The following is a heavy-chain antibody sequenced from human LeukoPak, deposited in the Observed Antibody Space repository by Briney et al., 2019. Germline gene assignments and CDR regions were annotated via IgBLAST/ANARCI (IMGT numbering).Heavy chain of an antibody. CDR3: ATETYSREIDAFDI. CDR1: GYTFTSYY. Sequence: ASVTVSCTASGYTFTSYYMHWVRQAPGQGLEWMGIINPSGGSTSYAQKFQGRVTMTRDTSTSTVYMELSSLRSEDTAVYYCATETYSREIDAFDIWGQGTMVTVSS. V-gene: IGHV1-46*01. CDR2: INPSGGST. D-gene: IGHD2-21*01. J-gene: IGHJ3*02.